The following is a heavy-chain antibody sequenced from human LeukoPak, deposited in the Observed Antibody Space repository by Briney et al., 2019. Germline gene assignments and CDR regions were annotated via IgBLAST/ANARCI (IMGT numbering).Heavy chain of an antibody. Sequence: PGGSLRLSCVASGFTFSSYSMNWVRQAPGKGLEWVSYISSSSSTIYYADSVKGRFTISRDNAKNSLYLQMNSLRAEDTAVYYCARDVLWFGEPHWFDPWGQGTLVTVSS. CDR3: ARDVLWFGEPHWFDP. D-gene: IGHD3-10*01. CDR1: GFTFSSYS. J-gene: IGHJ5*02. V-gene: IGHV3-48*04. CDR2: ISSSSSTI.